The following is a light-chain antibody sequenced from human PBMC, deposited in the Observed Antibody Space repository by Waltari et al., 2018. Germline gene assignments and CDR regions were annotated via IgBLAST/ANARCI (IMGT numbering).Light chain of an antibody. Sequence: EIVLTQPPATLSLSPGERATLSCRASQSVSSYLAWYQQKPGQAPRLLIYGASNRATGIPARFSGSGSGTDFTLTISSLEPEDFAVYYCQQRSNWPPMYTFGQGTKLEIK. CDR1: QSVSSY. CDR2: GAS. J-gene: IGKJ2*01. CDR3: QQRSNWPPMYT. V-gene: IGKV3-11*01.